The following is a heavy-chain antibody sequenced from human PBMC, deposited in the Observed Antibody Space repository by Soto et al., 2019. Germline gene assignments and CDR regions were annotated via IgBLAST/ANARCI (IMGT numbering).Heavy chain of an antibody. J-gene: IGHJ3*02. CDR3: AKRRGNNLFNGLTDAFDI. D-gene: IGHD3-16*01. V-gene: IGHV3-23*01. CDR1: EMTFSSFS. CDR2: ISSSGDST. Sequence: PGGSLILPCAASEMTFSSFSMILVRTAPGKGLEWVSTISSSGDSTYYADSVKGRFTFSRDNSKNTLYLQMNSLRAEDTAVYYCAKRRGNNLFNGLTDAFDIWGQGTRVTVS.